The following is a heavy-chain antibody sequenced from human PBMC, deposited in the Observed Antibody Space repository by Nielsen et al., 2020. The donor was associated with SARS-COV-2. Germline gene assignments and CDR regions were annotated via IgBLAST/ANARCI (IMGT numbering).Heavy chain of an antibody. CDR3: AKVAGTGYFQH. V-gene: IGHV3-23*03. D-gene: IGHD6-19*01. Sequence: GESLKISCAASGFTVSSNYMSWVRQAPGKGLEWVSVIYSGGSSTYYADSVKGRFTISRDNSKNTLYLQMNSLRAEDTAVYYCAKVAGTGYFQHWGQGTLVTVSS. CDR2: IYSGGSST. CDR1: GFTVSSNY. J-gene: IGHJ1*01.